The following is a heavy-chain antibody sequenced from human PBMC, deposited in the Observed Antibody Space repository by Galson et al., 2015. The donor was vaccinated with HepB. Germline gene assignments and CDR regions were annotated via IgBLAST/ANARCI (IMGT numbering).Heavy chain of an antibody. CDR2: ISRDGGRT. J-gene: IGHJ4*02. CDR3: AKDLWRLGASVEAAALDY. D-gene: IGHD6-13*01. Sequence: SLRLSCAASGFTFDDYAMHWVRQAPGKGLEWVSLISRDGGRTYYADSVKGRFTISRDNATNPLYLQMTSLRGEDTAFYYCAKDLWRLGASVEAAALDYWGPGTLVTVSS. V-gene: IGHV3-43D*03. CDR1: GFTFDDYA.